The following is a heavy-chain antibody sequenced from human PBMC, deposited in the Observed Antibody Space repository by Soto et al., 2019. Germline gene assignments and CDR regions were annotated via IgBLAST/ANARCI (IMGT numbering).Heavy chain of an antibody. D-gene: IGHD3-22*01. CDR2: INHSGST. Sequence: ETLSLTCAVYGGSFSGYYWSWIRQPPGKGLEWIGEINHSGSTNYHPSLKSRVTISVDTSKNQFSLKLSSVTAADTAVYYCAGGGRYYYDSSGYLRYGMDVWGQGTTVTVSS. J-gene: IGHJ6*02. V-gene: IGHV4-34*01. CDR1: GGSFSGYY. CDR3: AGGGRYYYDSSGYLRYGMDV.